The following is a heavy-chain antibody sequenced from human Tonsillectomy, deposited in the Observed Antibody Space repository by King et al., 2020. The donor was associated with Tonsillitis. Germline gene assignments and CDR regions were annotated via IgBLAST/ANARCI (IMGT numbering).Heavy chain of an antibody. CDR2: VFHSGAT. D-gene: IGHD3-9*01. CDR3: ARGYILPAHDAFRL. V-gene: IGHV4-59*01. Sequence: QLQESGPGLVRPAETLSLTCTVSGDTIISDYWSWLRQPPGKGLEWIGNVFHSGATNYNPSLKSRLTISKDLSKNQISLTLASVTAADTAVYYCARGYILPAHDAFRLWGEGTVVTVSS. CDR1: GDTIISDY. J-gene: IGHJ3*01.